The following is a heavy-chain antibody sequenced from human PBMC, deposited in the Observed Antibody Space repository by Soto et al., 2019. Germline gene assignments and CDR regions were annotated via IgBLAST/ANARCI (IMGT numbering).Heavy chain of an antibody. CDR2: INTGGVT. CDR3: TRDKGDKVAYGMEV. Sequence: EVQVVESGGGLVQPGGSLRLSCTASGFTVSSCEMNWVRQAPGKGLEWVSYINTGGVTFYADSVKGRFTISRDNAQNSLLLQMNSLRAEDTAVYYCTRDKGDKVAYGMEVWGQGTTVTVSS. D-gene: IGHD3-16*01. J-gene: IGHJ6*02. V-gene: IGHV3-48*03. CDR1: GFTVSSCE.